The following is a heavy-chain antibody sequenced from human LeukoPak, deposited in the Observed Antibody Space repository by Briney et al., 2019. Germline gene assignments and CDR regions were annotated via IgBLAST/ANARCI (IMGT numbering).Heavy chain of an antibody. D-gene: IGHD6-6*01. J-gene: IGHJ5*02. CDR3: ARDRVLIAARPGGWFDP. Sequence: GASVKVCFKASASTFTGCYMHWVRQAPGPGLEWMDGIDPNSGGTNYAQKFQGRVTMTRDTCISTAYMELSRLRSDDTAVYYCARDRVLIAARPGGWFDPWGQGTLVTVSS. CDR2: IDPNSGGT. CDR1: ASTFTGCY. V-gene: IGHV1-2*02.